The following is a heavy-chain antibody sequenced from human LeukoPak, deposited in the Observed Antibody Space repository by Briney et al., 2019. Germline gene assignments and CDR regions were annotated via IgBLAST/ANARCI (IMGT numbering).Heavy chain of an antibody. D-gene: IGHD3-3*01. CDR3: ARDRWYDFWSGYEGNDAFHI. CDR2: ISSVSHYI. J-gene: IGHJ3*02. CDR1: GFTFRGYS. Sequence: PGGSLRLSCTASGFTFRGYSRNWLRQAPGKGLEWVSTISSVSHYIYYADSVKGRFTISRENSKNTLYLQMNSLRAEDTAVYYCARDRWYDFWSGYEGNDAFHIWGQGTMVTVSS. V-gene: IGHV3-21*01.